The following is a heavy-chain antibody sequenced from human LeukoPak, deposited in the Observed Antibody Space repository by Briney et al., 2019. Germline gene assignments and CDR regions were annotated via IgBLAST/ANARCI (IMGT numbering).Heavy chain of an antibody. Sequence: SETLSLTCTVSGYSISSGYYWGWIRQPPGKGLEWIGSIYHSGSTYYNPSLKSRVTISVDTSKNQFSLKLSSVTAADTAVYYCARVTTMVRGVILRGMDVWGQGTTVTVSS. CDR2: IYHSGST. D-gene: IGHD3-10*01. V-gene: IGHV4-38-2*02. CDR3: ARVTTMVRGVILRGMDV. J-gene: IGHJ6*02. CDR1: GYSISSGYY.